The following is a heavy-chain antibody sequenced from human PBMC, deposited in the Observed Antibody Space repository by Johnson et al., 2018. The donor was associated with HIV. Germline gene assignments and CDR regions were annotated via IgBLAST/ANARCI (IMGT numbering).Heavy chain of an antibody. Sequence: EVQLVESGGGLIQPGGSLRLSCAASGFTVSSNYMSWVRQAPGKGLEWVSVIYSGGSTYSADSVKGRFTISRDNSKNTLYLQMNSLKAEDTAVYYCARDPSPIVGATYAFDIWGQGTMVTVSS. V-gene: IGHV3-53*01. CDR3: ARDPSPIVGATYAFDI. D-gene: IGHD1-26*01. CDR2: IYSGGST. J-gene: IGHJ3*02. CDR1: GFTVSSNY.